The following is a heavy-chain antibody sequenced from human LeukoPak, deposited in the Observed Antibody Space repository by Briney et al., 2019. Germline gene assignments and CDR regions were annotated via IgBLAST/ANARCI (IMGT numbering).Heavy chain of an antibody. CDR3: ARRAGAYSHPYDY. Sequence: PGGSLRLSCAASGFTFSSYGMSWVRQAPGKGLEWVSHISSSGSTIYYADSVKGRFTISRENTKNSLYLQMNSLRAEDTAVYYCARRAGAYSHPYDYWGQGTLVTVSS. CDR1: GFTFSSYG. CDR2: ISSSGSTI. J-gene: IGHJ4*02. V-gene: IGHV3-48*04. D-gene: IGHD4/OR15-4a*01.